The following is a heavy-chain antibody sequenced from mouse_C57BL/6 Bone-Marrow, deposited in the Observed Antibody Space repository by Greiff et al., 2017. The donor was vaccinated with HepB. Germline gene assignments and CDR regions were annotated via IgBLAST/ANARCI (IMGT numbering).Heavy chain of an antibody. Sequence: DVKLVESGGDLVKPGGSLKLSCAASGFTFSSYGMSWVRQTPEKRLEWVATISSGGSYNYYPDSVKGRFTISRDNAKNTLYLQMSSLKSEDTAMDYDARRKQIRMDYWDQGTSGTVTA. CDR1: GFTFSSYG. D-gene: IGHD3-2*02. CDR2: ISSGGSYN. J-gene: IGHJ4*01. CDR3: ARRKQIRMDY. V-gene: IGHV5-6*02.